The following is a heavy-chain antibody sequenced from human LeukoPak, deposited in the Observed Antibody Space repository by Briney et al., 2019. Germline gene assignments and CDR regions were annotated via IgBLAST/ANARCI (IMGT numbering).Heavy chain of an antibody. J-gene: IGHJ4*02. Sequence: PSETLSLTCTVSGGSISSSSYYWGWIRQPPGKGLEWIGSIYYSGSTYYNPSLKSRVTISVDTSKNQFSLKLSSVTAADTAVYYCARGRSIPNFDYWGQGTLVTVSS. CDR1: GGSISSSSYY. V-gene: IGHV4-39*07. CDR3: ARGRSIPNFDY. CDR2: IYYSGST. D-gene: IGHD4-11*01.